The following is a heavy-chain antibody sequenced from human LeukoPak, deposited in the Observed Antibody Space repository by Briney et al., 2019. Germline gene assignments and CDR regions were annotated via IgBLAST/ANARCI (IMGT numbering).Heavy chain of an antibody. J-gene: IGHJ3*02. CDR1: GFTFSSYS. D-gene: IGHD5-24*01. Sequence: GGSLRLSCAASGFTFSSYSMNWVRQAPGKGLEWVSSISSSSSYIYYADSVKGRFTISRDNAKNSLYLQMNSLRAEDTAVYYCAGDNPRWNPHAFDIWGQGTMVTVSS. CDR3: AGDNPRWNPHAFDI. V-gene: IGHV3-21*01. CDR2: ISSSSSYI.